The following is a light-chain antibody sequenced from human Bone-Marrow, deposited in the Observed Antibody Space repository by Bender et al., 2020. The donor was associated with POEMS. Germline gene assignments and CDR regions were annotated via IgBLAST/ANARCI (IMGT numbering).Light chain of an antibody. CDR3: QSTDNSGSLVV. V-gene: IGLV3-25*03. Sequence: SSELTQPPSVSVSPGQTARITCSGGALTKRYAYWYHQQPGQAPVLVIYKGTERPSGIPERFSGSDSGTTVTLTISGVQAEDEAVYYCQSTDNSGSLVVFGGGTQLTVL. CDR2: KGT. J-gene: IGLJ2*01. CDR1: ALTKRY.